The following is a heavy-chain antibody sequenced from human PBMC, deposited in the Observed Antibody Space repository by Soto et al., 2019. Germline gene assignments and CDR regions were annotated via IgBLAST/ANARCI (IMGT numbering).Heavy chain of an antibody. CDR3: AKGDIVATIGDFDY. Sequence: PGGSLRLSCAAAGFTFSTSAMSWVRQAPGKGLEWVSAISGSGGSTYYADSVKGRFTISRDNSKNTLYLQMNSLRAEDTAVYYCAKGDIVATIGDFDYWGQGTLVTVSS. V-gene: IGHV3-23*01. CDR2: ISGSGGST. CDR1: GFTFSTSA. J-gene: IGHJ4*02. D-gene: IGHD5-12*01.